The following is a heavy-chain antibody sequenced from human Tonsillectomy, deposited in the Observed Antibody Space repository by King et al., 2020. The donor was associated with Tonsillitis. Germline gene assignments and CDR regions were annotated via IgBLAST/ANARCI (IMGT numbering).Heavy chain of an antibody. V-gene: IGHV3-30*18. D-gene: IGHD6-19*01. CDR2: ISYDDGSNK. Sequence: VQLVESGGGVVQPGRSLRLSCAASGFTFSSYGMHWVRQAPGKGLEWVAVISYDDGSNKYYADSVKGRFTISRDNSKNTLYLQMNSLRAEDTAVYYCAKDRSGGWDRGDYYYGMDVWGQGTTVTVSS. J-gene: IGHJ6*02. CDR1: GFTFSSYG. CDR3: AKDRSGGWDRGDYYYGMDV.